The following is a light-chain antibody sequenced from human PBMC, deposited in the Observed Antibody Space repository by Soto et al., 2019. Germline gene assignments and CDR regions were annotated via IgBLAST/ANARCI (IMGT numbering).Light chain of an antibody. V-gene: IGKV3-20*01. CDR3: QQYSSSPLT. Sequence: EIVLTQSPGTLSLSPGERATLSCRASQSVSSSYLAWYQQKTGQAPRLLIYAASSRATGIPDRFSGSGSGTDFTLTISRLEPEDFAVYYCQQYSSSPLTFGGGTKVEIK. CDR2: AAS. CDR1: QSVSSSY. J-gene: IGKJ4*01.